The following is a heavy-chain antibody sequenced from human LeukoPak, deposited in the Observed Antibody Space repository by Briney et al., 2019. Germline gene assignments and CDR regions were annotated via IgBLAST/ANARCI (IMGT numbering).Heavy chain of an antibody. D-gene: IGHD1-26*01. CDR1: GGTFSSYA. CDR3: ARDCLGGSYGCRALDI. V-gene: IGHV1-69*05. J-gene: IGHJ3*02. CDR2: IIPIFGTA. Sequence: SVKVSCKASGGTFSSYAISWVRQAPGQGLEWMGGIIPIFGTANYAQKFQGRVTITTDESTSTAYMELSSLRSEDTAVYYCARDCLGGSYGCRALDIWGQGTMVTVSS.